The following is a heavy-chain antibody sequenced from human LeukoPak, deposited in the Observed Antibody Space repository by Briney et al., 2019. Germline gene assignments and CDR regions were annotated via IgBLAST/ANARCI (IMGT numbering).Heavy chain of an antibody. CDR3: ASSLSVPGAFDI. CDR1: GFTFSSYA. CDR2: ISYDGGNK. V-gene: IGHV3-30*04. J-gene: IGHJ3*02. D-gene: IGHD5/OR15-5a*01. Sequence: GGSLRLSCAASGFTFSSYAMHWVRQAPGKGLEWVAVISYDGGNKYYADSVKGRFTISRDNSKNTLYLQMNSLRAEDTAVYYCASSLSVPGAFDIWGQGTMVTVSS.